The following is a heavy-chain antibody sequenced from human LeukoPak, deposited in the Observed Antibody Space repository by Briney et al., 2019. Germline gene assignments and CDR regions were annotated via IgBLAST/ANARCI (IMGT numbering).Heavy chain of an antibody. D-gene: IGHD4-17*01. J-gene: IGHJ5*02. Sequence: GGSLRLSCAASGFTFSSYSMNWVRQAPGKGLEWVSSISSSSSYIYYADSVKGRFTISRDNAKNSLYLQMNSLRAEDTAVYCCARDTSMHDYGDYNWFDPWGQGTLVTVSS. CDR1: GFTFSSYS. CDR2: ISSSSSYI. V-gene: IGHV3-21*01. CDR3: ARDTSMHDYGDYNWFDP.